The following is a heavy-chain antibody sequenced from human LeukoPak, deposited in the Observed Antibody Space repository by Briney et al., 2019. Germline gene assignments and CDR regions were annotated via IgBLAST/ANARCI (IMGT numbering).Heavy chain of an antibody. D-gene: IGHD5-12*01. V-gene: IGHV4-59*01. CDR2: IYYSGST. J-gene: IGHJ4*02. CDR1: GGSISSYY. CDR3: ARVSGHENFDY. Sequence: SETLSLTCTVSGGSISSYYWSWIRQPPGKGLEWIGYIYYSGSTNYNPSLKSRVTISVDTSKNQFSLKLSSVTAADTAVYYCARVSGHENFDYWGQGTLVTVSS.